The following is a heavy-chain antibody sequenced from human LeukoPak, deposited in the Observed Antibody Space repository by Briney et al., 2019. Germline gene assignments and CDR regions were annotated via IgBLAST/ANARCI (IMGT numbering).Heavy chain of an antibody. J-gene: IGHJ3*02. CDR2: ISTNDGST. Sequence: GGSLRLSCAASGFTFSSYAMSWVRQAPGEGLEWVSAISTNDGSTYFADSVKGRFTITRDNSKNILYLQMNSLSREDTAVYYCAKEPMDTPMAAIDIWGQGTMVIVSS. CDR3: AKEPMDTPMAAIDI. V-gene: IGHV3-23*01. CDR1: GFTFSSYA. D-gene: IGHD5-18*01.